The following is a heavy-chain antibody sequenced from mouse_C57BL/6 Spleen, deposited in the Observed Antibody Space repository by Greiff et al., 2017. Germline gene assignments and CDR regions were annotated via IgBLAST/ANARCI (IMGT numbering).Heavy chain of an antibody. Sequence: EVQGVESGGGLVKPGGSLKLSCAASGFTFSSYAMSWVRQTPEKRLEWVATISDGGSYTYYPDNVKGRFTISRDTAKNNLYLQMSHLKSEDTAMYYCAREGYGSSPYFDDWGQGTTLTVSS. CDR1: GFTFSSYA. CDR3: AREGYGSSPYFDD. V-gene: IGHV5-4*01. J-gene: IGHJ2*01. D-gene: IGHD1-1*01. CDR2: ISDGGSYT.